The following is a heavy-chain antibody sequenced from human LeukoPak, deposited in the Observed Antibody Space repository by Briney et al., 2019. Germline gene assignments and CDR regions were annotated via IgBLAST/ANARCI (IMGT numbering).Heavy chain of an antibody. CDR3: ARGRSPYYDFWSGYSHYFDY. J-gene: IGHJ4*02. CDR1: GGSFSGYY. V-gene: IGHV4-34*01. CDR2: INHSGST. Sequence: SQTLSLTCAVYGGSFSGYYWSWIRQPPGKGLEWIGEINHSGSTNYSPSLKSRVTISVDTSKNQFSLKLSSVTAADTAVYYCARGRSPYYDFWSGYSHYFDYWGQGTLVTVSS. D-gene: IGHD3-3*01.